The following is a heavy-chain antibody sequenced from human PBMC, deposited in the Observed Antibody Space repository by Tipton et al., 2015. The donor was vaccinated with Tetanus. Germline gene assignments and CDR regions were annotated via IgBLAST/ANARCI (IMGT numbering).Heavy chain of an antibody. V-gene: IGHV3-30*18. CDR1: GFTFSSYG. Sequence: SLRLSCAASGFTFSSYGMHWVRQAPGKGLEWVAVISYDGSNKYYADSVKGRFTISRDNSKNTLYLQMNSLRAEDTAVYYCAKDRRKRASVAYYFDYWGQGTLVTVSS. CDR3: AKDRRKRASVAYYFDY. J-gene: IGHJ4*02. CDR2: ISYDGSNK. D-gene: IGHD6-19*01.